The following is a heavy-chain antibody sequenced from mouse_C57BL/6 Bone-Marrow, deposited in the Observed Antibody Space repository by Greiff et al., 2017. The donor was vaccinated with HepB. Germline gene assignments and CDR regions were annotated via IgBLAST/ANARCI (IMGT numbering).Heavy chain of an antibody. J-gene: IGHJ2*01. CDR2: ILPGSGST. V-gene: IGHV1-9*01. CDR3: ARESLHYGSSYFDY. D-gene: IGHD1-1*01. CDR1: GYTFTGYW. Sequence: VQLQQSGAELMKPGASVKLSCKATGYTFTGYWIEWVKQRPGHGLEWIGEILPGSGSTNYNEKFKGKATFTADTSSNQAYMQLSSMTTDDSAIYYCARESLHYGSSYFDYWGQGTTLTVSS.